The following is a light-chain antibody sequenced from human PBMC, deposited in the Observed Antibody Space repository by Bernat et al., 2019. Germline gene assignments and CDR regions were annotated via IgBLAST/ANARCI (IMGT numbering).Light chain of an antibody. J-gene: IGKJ4*01. V-gene: IGKV1-6*01. CDR1: QDIGKN. CDR2: GAS. CDR3: LQDYNNPLT. Sequence: AIQMTQFPSSLSASVGDRVTVTCRASQDIGKNLGWYQQKPGKAPNLLIYGASTLASGVPSRFSGSGSGTDFALTISSLQPDDFATYFCLQDYNNPLTFGGGTEVDI.